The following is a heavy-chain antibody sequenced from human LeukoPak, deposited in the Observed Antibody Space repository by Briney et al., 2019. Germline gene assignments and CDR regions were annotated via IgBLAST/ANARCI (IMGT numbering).Heavy chain of an antibody. CDR1: SGSISSYD. CDR3: ARDWAADTLRYFDL. V-gene: IGHV4-4*07. D-gene: IGHD6-13*01. CDR2: IYTSGSP. Sequence: SETLSLTCTVSSGSISSYDWSWIRQPAGKGLEWIGRIYTSGSPNYNPSLKSRVTMSVDTSKNQFSLKLSSVTAADTAVYYCARDWAADTLRYFDLWGRGTLVTVSS. J-gene: IGHJ2*01.